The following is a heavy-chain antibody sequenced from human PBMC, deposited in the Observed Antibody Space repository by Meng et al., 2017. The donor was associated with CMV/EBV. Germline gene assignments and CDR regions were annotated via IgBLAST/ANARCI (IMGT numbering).Heavy chain of an antibody. Sequence: GESLKISCAASGFTFSNAWMSWVRQAPGKGLEWVGRIKSKTDGGTTDYAAPVKGRFTISRDNAKNSLYLQMNSLRAEDTAVYYCARGPDSSGYYSVDYWGQGTLVTVSS. CDR2: IKSKTDGGTT. V-gene: IGHV3-15*01. J-gene: IGHJ4*02. CDR1: GFTFSNAW. D-gene: IGHD3-22*01. CDR3: ARGPDSSGYYSVDY.